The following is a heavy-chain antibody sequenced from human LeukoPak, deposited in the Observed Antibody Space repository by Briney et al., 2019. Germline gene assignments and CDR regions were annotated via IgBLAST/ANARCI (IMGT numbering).Heavy chain of an antibody. CDR1: GYTLTKLS. CDR3: ATGYCSSTSCRNWFDL. J-gene: IGHJ5*02. CDR2: FDPEDGET. V-gene: IGHV1-24*01. Sequence: GASVKVSCKGSGYTLTKLSMHWVRQAPGKGREWMGGFDPEDGETIYAQKFQGRVTMTEDTSTDTAYMELSSLRSEDTAVYYCATGYCSSTSCRNWFDLWGQGTLVTVSS. D-gene: IGHD2-2*01.